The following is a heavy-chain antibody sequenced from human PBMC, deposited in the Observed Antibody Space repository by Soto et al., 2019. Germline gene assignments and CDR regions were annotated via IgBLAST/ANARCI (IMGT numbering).Heavy chain of an antibody. V-gene: IGHV1-2*02. Sequence: ASVKVSCKASGYTFTGDYIHWVRQAPGQGLEWMGWVNPDNGGTTSAQKFQGRVTMTRDTSVTTAYMELSRLTSDDTAVYYCARDPRPPSGWLGFWEYGMDVWGQGTTVTVSS. CDR3: ARDPRPPSGWLGFWEYGMDV. CDR2: VNPDNGGT. D-gene: IGHD3-3*01. CDR1: GYTFTGDY. J-gene: IGHJ6*02.